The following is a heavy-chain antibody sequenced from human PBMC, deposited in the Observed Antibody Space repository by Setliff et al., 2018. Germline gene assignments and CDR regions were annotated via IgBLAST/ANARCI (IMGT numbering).Heavy chain of an antibody. D-gene: IGHD2-21*02. V-gene: IGHV3-21*01. CDR2: ISGRSDYI. Sequence: GESLTISCAASGFAFTSSTMNWVRQSPGKSLEWVSSISGRSDYINYLDSVKGRFTVSRDNAYNSLSLQMSSLTAEDTGVYYCVRGLHYLPVGDSWGQGTLVTVS. J-gene: IGHJ4*02. CDR1: GFAFTSST. CDR3: VRGLHYLPVGDS.